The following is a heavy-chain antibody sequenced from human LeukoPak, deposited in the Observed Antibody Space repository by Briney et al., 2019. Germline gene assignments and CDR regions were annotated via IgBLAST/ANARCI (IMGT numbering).Heavy chain of an antibody. CDR2: IYTSGST. V-gene: IGHV4-4*07. Sequence: SETLSLTCTVSGGSISSYCWSWIRQPAGKGLEWIGRIYTSGSTNYNPSLKSRVTMSVDTSKNQFSLKLSSVTAADTAVYYCARHAPSYDYYGSGGYYMDVWGTGTTVTISS. J-gene: IGHJ6*03. CDR1: GGSISSYC. D-gene: IGHD3-10*01. CDR3: ARHAPSYDYYGSGGYYMDV.